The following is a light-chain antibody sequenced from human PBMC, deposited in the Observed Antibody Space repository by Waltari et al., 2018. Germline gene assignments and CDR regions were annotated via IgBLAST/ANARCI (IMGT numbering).Light chain of an antibody. CDR3: KSCDANEKG. Sequence: NFMLTQPHSVSESPGKTEVMSCTRTSCSTASNYVQWYQHRPGRAPASVIYEHSQRPTGVPEPFSGSLDSYSNSAAHTIAGVKTEDESEYCCKSCDANEKGFGGGTKVTVL. CDR2: EHS. J-gene: IGLJ3*02. V-gene: IGLV6-57*04. CDR1: SCSTASNY.